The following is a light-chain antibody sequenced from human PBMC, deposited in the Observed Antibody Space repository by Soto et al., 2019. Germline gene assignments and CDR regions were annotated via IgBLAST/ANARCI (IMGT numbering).Light chain of an antibody. Sequence: DIQITQSPSAMSASVGDRVTITCRSSQDISNYLVWFQQKPGKVPKRLTYTASSLQGGVPLRFSASGSGTEFTLTITSLQPEDFATYYCLQHHTYPLTFGGGTKVDI. CDR2: TAS. CDR3: LQHHTYPLT. V-gene: IGKV1-17*03. J-gene: IGKJ4*01. CDR1: QDISNY.